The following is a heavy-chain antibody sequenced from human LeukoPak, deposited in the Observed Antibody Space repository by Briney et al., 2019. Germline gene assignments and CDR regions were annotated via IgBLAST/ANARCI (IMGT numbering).Heavy chain of an antibody. V-gene: IGHV3-23*01. Sequence: PGGSLRLSCAASGFTFSSYAMSWVRQAPGKGLEWVSAISGSGGSTYYADSVKGRFTISRDNSKNTLYLQMNSLRAEDTAVYYCATTDCTNGVCYTGYYGMDVWGQGTTVTVSS. CDR2: ISGSGGST. CDR1: GFTFSSYA. J-gene: IGHJ6*02. CDR3: ATTDCTNGVCYTGYYGMDV. D-gene: IGHD2-8*01.